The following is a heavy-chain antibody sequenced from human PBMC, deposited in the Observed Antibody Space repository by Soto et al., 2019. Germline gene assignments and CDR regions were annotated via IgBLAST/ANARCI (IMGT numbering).Heavy chain of an antibody. J-gene: IGHJ5*01. CDR1: GASVSTNSAT. CDR2: TYYRSNWYY. Sequence: SQTLSLTCAISGASVSTNSATWDWIRQSPSIGLEWLGRTYYRSNWYYDYAVSVRGRITINPDTSNNQLSLQLNSVTPDDTAVYYCARLIGDSWLDSWGQGTLVTVSS. CDR3: ARLIGDSWLDS. D-gene: IGHD2-8*01. V-gene: IGHV6-1*01.